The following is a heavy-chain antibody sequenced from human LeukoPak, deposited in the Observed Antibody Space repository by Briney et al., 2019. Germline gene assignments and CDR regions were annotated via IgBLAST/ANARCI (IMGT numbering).Heavy chain of an antibody. D-gene: IGHD6-19*01. CDR2: ISSSSSYI. V-gene: IGHV3-21*01. J-gene: IGHJ4*02. Sequence: GGSPRLSCAASGFTFSSYSMNWVRQAPGKGLEWVSSISSSSSYIYYADSVKGRFTISRDNAKNSLYLQMNSLRAEDTAVYYCARVVYSSGWVFDYWGQGTLVTVSS. CDR1: GFTFSSYS. CDR3: ARVVYSSGWVFDY.